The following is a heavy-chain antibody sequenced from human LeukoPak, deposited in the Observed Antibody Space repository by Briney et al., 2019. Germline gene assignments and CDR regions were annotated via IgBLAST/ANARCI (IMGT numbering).Heavy chain of an antibody. V-gene: IGHV3-30*02. CDR3: AKRYCPKASCRRGMDV. Sequence: PGGSLRLSCAASGFSFGNFGMHWVRQAPGKGLEWVALIQSDGSKTYSADSVKGRFTISRDNSKNTLYLQMNSLRGEDTAVYYCAKRYCPKASCRRGMDVWGQGTTVTVSS. CDR1: GFSFGNFG. CDR2: IQSDGSKT. D-gene: IGHD2-8*01. J-gene: IGHJ6*02.